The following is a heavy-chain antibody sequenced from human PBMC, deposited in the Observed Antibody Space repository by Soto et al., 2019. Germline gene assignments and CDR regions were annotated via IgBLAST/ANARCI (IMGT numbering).Heavy chain of an antibody. CDR3: ARDQRITGILGSFDY. V-gene: IGHV3-21*01. CDR2: ISSSSSYI. D-gene: IGHD1-20*01. J-gene: IGHJ4*02. CDR1: GFTFSSYS. Sequence: PGGSLGLSCAASGFTFSSYSMNWVRQAPGKGLEWVSSISSSSSYIYYADSVKGRFTISRDNAKNSLYLQMNSLRAEDTAVYYCARDQRITGILGSFDYWGQGTLVTVSS.